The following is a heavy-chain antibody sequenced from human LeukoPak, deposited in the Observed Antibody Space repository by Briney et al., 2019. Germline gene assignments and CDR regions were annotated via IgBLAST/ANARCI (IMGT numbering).Heavy chain of an antibody. CDR3: ARLGYSYGPGVDY. D-gene: IGHD5-18*01. CDR1: GGSFSGYY. V-gene: IGHV4-34*01. Sequence: SETLSLTCAVYGGSFSGYYWSWIRQPPGKGLEWIGEINHSGSTNYNPSLKSRVTISVDTSKNQFSLKLSSVTAAGTAVYYCARLGYSYGPGVDYWGQGTLVTVSS. J-gene: IGHJ4*02. CDR2: INHSGST.